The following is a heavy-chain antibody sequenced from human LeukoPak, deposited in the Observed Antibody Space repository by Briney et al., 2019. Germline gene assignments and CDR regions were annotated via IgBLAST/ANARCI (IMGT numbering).Heavy chain of an antibody. CDR1: GYTFTSYG. Sequence: ASVKVSCKASGYTFTSYGISWVRQAPGQGLEWMGWISAYNGNTNYAQKLQGRVTMTTDTSTSTAYMELSSLRSEDTAVYYCARAGGYCGRISCPYYFDYWGQGSLVAVSS. J-gene: IGHJ4*02. CDR3: ARAGGYCGRISCPYYFDY. CDR2: ISAYNGNT. D-gene: IGHD2-15*01. V-gene: IGHV1-18*01.